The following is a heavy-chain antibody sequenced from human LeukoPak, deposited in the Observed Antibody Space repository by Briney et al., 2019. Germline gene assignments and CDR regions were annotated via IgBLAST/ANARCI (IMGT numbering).Heavy chain of an antibody. Sequence: QAGGSLRLSCVASGFTFSIYAMSWVRQAPGKGLEWVSAISGSGGSTYYADSVKGRFTVSRDNSKDTLYLQMNSLRAEDTAVYYCAKETMVRGVKVDYWGQGTLVTVSS. CDR2: ISGSGGST. D-gene: IGHD3-10*01. J-gene: IGHJ4*02. V-gene: IGHV3-23*01. CDR1: GFTFSIYA. CDR3: AKETMVRGVKVDY.